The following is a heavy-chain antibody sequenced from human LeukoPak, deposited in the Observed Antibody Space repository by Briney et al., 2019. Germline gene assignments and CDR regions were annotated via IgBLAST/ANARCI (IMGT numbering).Heavy chain of an antibody. J-gene: IGHJ4*02. Sequence: ASVKVSCKASGGTFSSYAISWVRQAPGQGLEWMGGITPIFGTANYAQKFQGRVTITADESTSTAYMELSSLRSEDTAVYYCASHRSGSYFHPPDFDYWGQGTLVTVSS. CDR3: ASHRSGSYFHPPDFDY. CDR2: ITPIFGTA. D-gene: IGHD1-26*01. CDR1: GGTFSSYA. V-gene: IGHV1-69*13.